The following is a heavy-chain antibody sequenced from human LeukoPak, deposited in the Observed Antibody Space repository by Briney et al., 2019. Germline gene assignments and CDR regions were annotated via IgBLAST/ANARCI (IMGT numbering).Heavy chain of an antibody. CDR1: GYRFIAYW. V-gene: IGHV5-51*01. CDR2: IYPGDSDT. CDR3: ATGGTTWLLDY. D-gene: IGHD4-17*01. J-gene: IGHJ4*02. Sequence: GESLKISCKGSGYRFIAYWIGWVRQMPGKGLEWMGIIYPGDSDTRYNPSFQGQVTISADKSISTAYLQWRSLKASDTAMYYCATGGTTWLLDYWGQGTLITVSS.